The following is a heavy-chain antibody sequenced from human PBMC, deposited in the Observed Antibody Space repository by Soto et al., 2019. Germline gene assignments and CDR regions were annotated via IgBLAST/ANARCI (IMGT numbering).Heavy chain of an antibody. Sequence: GGSLRLSCAASGFTFSNYEMNWVRQAPGKGLEWVSYISSTGITIYYADSVKGRFSISRDNAKNSLHLQMNSLRAEDTAVYYCATYRWGGSIDYWGQGTLVTVSS. V-gene: IGHV3-48*03. D-gene: IGHD3-16*01. CDR1: GFTFSNYE. CDR3: ATYRWGGSIDY. J-gene: IGHJ4*02. CDR2: ISSTGITI.